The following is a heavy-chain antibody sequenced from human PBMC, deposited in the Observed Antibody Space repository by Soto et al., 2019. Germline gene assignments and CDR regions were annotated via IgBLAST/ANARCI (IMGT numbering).Heavy chain of an antibody. CDR1: GGSISSSNW. V-gene: IGHV4-28*01. J-gene: IGHJ6*02. CDR3: ARQGFGELHGLVDV. CDR2: INYSGGT. Sequence: SETLSLTCAVSGGSISSSNWWSWFRQPPGKGLEWVGYINYSGGTFYNPSLKSRVTMSVDTSNNQYSLVFNSVTATDTAVYYCARQGFGELHGLVDVWGQGTTVTVSS. D-gene: IGHD3-10*01.